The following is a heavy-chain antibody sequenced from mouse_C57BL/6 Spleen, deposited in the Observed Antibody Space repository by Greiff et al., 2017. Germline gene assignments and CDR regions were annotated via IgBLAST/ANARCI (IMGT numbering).Heavy chain of an antibody. V-gene: IGHV5-4*01. D-gene: IGHD4-1*01. CDR3: ARELGQEGWYFDV. J-gene: IGHJ1*03. CDR2: ISDCGSYT. CDR1: GFTFSSYA. Sequence: EVQLVESGGGLVKPGGSLTLSCAASGFTFSSYAMSWFRQTPEKRLVWVATISDCGSYTYYPDNVKGRFTISRDNAKNNLYLQMSHLKSEDTAMYYCARELGQEGWYFDVWGTGTTVTVSS.